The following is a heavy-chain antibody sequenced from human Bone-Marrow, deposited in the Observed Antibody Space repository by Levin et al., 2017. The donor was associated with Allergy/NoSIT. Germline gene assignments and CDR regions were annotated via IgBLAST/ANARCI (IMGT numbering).Heavy chain of an antibody. V-gene: IGHV1-3*01. D-gene: IGHD2/OR15-2a*01. Sequence: PVASVKVSCKASGYTFTNYAIHWVRQAPGQRLEWMGWINADNGDTHYSPKFQGRVTITRDTSASTAYMELSTLRSEDTALYYCARNIILTIQLDNWGQGTLVIVSS. CDR3: ARNIILTIQLDN. CDR1: GYTFTNYA. J-gene: IGHJ4*02. CDR2: INADNGDT.